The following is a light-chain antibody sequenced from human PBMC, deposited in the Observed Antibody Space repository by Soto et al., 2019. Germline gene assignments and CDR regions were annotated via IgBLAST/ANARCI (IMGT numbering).Light chain of an antibody. CDR2: GAS. V-gene: IGKV3-20*01. CDR1: QSVSSSY. J-gene: IGKJ1*01. CDR3: QQYGSSRWT. Sequence: EIVLTQSPGTLSLSPGERATLSCRASQSVSSSYLAWYQQNRGQAPRLLIHGASSRATGIPDRFSGGGSGTDFTLTISRLEPEDFAVYYCQQYGSSRWTFGQGTKVEIK.